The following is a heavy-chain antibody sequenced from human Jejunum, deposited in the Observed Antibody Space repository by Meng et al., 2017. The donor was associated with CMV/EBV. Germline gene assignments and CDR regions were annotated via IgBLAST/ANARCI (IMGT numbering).Heavy chain of an antibody. J-gene: IGHJ4*02. D-gene: IGHD3-3*01. CDR1: GYTCSGYG. Sequence: ASGYTCSGYGMGWERQAPGQGFEWLGRVHGEYASPNAAQKFQGRITLTTDTSTSTAYMELRSLRYDDTAIYYCARDLFVQSLGMDYWGQGTLVTVSS. CDR3: ARDLFVQSLGMDY. CDR2: VHGEYASP. V-gene: IGHV1-18*01.